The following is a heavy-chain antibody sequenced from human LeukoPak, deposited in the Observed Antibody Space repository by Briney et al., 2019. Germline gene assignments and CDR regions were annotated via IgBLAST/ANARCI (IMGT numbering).Heavy chain of an antibody. Sequence: ASVKVSCKASGYTFTGYYMHWVRQAPGQGLEWMGWINPNSGGTNYAQKFQGWVTMTRDTSISTAYMELSRLRSDDTAVYYCAKDGQSATMGAFDIWGQGTMVTVSS. CDR2: INPNSGGT. V-gene: IGHV1-2*04. CDR3: AKDGQSATMGAFDI. D-gene: IGHD5-24*01. CDR1: GYTFTGYY. J-gene: IGHJ3*02.